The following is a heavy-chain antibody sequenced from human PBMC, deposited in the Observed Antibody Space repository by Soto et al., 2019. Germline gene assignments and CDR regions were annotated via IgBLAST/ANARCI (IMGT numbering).Heavy chain of an antibody. CDR2: ISYDGSNK. V-gene: IGHV3-30*18. D-gene: IGHD1-20*01. Sequence: GGSLRLSCAASGFTFSSYGMHWVRQAPGKGLEWVAVISYDGSNKYYADSVKGRFTISRDNSKNTLYLQMNSLRAEDTAVYYCAKAAANWNDANGDSSSSDYWGQGTLVTVSS. CDR3: AKAAANWNDANGDSSSSDY. J-gene: IGHJ4*02. CDR1: GFTFSSYG.